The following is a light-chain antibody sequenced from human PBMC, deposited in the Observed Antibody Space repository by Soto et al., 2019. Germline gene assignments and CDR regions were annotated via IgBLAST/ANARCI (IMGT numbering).Light chain of an antibody. J-gene: IGKJ5*01. CDR1: QRVRSTS. CDR2: GAS. V-gene: IGKV3-20*01. Sequence: EIVLTQSPGTLPLFPGERVTLSCRASQRVRSTSLAWYLHKPGQAPRLLIYGASSRASGIPDRFSGSGSETDFTPTISRLEPEDFAVYYCQQYGNSPITFGQGTRLEIK. CDR3: QQYGNSPIT.